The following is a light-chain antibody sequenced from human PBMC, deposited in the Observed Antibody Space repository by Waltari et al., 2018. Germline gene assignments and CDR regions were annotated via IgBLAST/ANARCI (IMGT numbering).Light chain of an antibody. CDR2: EGT. CDR3: CSYAGSSTFAV. CDR1: SSDVGSYNL. J-gene: IGLJ3*02. V-gene: IGLV2-23*03. Sequence: QSALTQPASVSGSPGQSIIISCAGTSSDVGSYNLVSWYQQDPGKAPKLLIYEGTKRPSGVSKRFSGSKSGITASLTISGLQAEDEADYYCCSYAGSSTFAVFGGGTKVTVL.